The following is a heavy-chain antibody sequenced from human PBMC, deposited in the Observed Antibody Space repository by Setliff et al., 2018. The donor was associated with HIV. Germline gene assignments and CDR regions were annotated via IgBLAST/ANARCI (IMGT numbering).Heavy chain of an antibody. J-gene: IGHJ4*02. CDR2: VNHNGNI. V-gene: IGHV4-39*07. CDR1: GGSISSSSYY. CDR3: AISIVGVTSEMY. D-gene: IGHD2-21*02. Sequence: SETLSLTCTVSGGSISSSSYYWNWIRQSPGKGLEWIVEVNHNGNINYNPSLKSRVTVSVDTSKTQYSLKMISVTAADTAMYYCAISIVGVTSEMYWAQGTLVTVSS.